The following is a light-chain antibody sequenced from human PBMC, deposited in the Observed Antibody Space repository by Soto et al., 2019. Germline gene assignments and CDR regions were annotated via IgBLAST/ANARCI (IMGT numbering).Light chain of an antibody. Sequence: EIVLTQSPGTLSLSPGERATLSCRASQSVSSSYLAWYQQKPGQAPRQLIYGASSRATGIPDRFSGSGSGTYFTLTITRLEPDDVAVYYCQHYRTSFGGGTRVEIK. CDR1: QSVSSSY. CDR3: QHYRTS. J-gene: IGKJ4*02. V-gene: IGKV3-20*01. CDR2: GAS.